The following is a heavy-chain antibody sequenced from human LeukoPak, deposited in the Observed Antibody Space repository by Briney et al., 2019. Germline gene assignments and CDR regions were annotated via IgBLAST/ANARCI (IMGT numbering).Heavy chain of an antibody. J-gene: IGHJ4*02. V-gene: IGHV1-18*01. CDR1: VYTFTDYY. Sequence: ASVKVSCKASVYTFTDYYMYWVRQAPGQGLEWMGWISAYNGDTNYAQILQGRVTLTADTSTNTAYMELRSLRSDDTAVYYCIKGFEYWGQGTLVAVSS. CDR3: IKGFEY. D-gene: IGHD3-10*01. CDR2: ISAYNGDT.